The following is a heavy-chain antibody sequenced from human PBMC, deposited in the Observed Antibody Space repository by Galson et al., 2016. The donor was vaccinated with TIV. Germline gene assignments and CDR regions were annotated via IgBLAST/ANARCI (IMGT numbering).Heavy chain of an antibody. CDR2: ISVSGGST. J-gene: IGHJ4*02. CDR3: AKDASSAYSGYGYFDY. CDR1: GFTFSSHA. Sequence: SLRLSCAASGFTFSSHAMSWVRQAPGKGLEWVSAISVSGGSTYYADAVKGRFTISRDNSKNTMYLQRNGLRAEDTAVYYCAKDASSAYSGYGYFDYWGQGTLVTVSS. D-gene: IGHD5-12*01. V-gene: IGHV3-23*01.